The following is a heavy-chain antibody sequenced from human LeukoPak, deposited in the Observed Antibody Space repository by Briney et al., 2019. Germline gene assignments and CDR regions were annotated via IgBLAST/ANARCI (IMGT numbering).Heavy chain of an antibody. J-gene: IGHJ3*02. V-gene: IGHV3-9*03. CDR2: ISWNSGRI. CDR1: GFTLDDYA. CDR3: AKDKTRSSWYVDAFDI. Sequence: GGSLRLSCAACGFTLDDYAMHWVRQAPGKGLEWVLGISWNSGRIVYADSVKGRFTISRDNAKNSLYLQMNGLRAEDMALYYCAKDKTRSSWYVDAFDIWGQGTMVTVSS. D-gene: IGHD6-13*01.